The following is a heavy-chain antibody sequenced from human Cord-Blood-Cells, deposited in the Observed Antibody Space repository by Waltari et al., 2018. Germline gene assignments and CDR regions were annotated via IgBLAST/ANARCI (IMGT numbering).Heavy chain of an antibody. V-gene: IGHV3-23*01. CDR3: AKTIGGNFDY. J-gene: IGHJ4*02. CDR2: ISGSGGST. Sequence: EVQLLEAGGGLVQFGGSLRLSFAASGFTLSSHAMTWVRQAPGKGLEWVSVISGSGGSTYYADSVKGRFTISRDNSKNTLYLQMNSLRAEDTAVYYCAKTIGGNFDYWGQGTLVTVSS. CDR1: GFTLSSHA. D-gene: IGHD2-15*01.